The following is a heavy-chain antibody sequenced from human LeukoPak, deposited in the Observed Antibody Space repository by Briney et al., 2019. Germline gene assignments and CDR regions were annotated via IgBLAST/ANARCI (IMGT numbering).Heavy chain of an antibody. J-gene: IGHJ5*02. Sequence: ASVKVSCKASGYTFTSYGISWVRQAPGQGLEWMGWISAYNGNTNYAQKLQGRVTMTTDTSTSTAYMELRSLRSDDTAVYYCARGRGDCSSTSCYGWFDPWGQGTLVTVSS. CDR3: ARGRGDCSSTSCYGWFDP. V-gene: IGHV1-18*01. CDR1: GYTFTSYG. CDR2: ISAYNGNT. D-gene: IGHD2-2*01.